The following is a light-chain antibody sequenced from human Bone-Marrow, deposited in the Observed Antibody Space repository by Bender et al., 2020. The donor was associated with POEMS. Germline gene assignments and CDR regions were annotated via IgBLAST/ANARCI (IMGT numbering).Light chain of an antibody. Sequence: QSALTQPASVSGSPGQSITISCTGTSSDVGSYNLVSWYQQHPGKAPNLMIYEGTKRPSGVSNRFSGSKSGNTASLTISGLQAEDEADYYCCSYAGSMIWVSGGGTKLTVL. J-gene: IGLJ3*02. V-gene: IGLV2-23*01. CDR1: SSDVGSYNL. CDR3: CSYAGSMIWV. CDR2: EGT.